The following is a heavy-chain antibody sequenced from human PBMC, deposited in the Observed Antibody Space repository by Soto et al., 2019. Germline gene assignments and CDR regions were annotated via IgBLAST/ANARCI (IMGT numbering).Heavy chain of an antibody. CDR2: IWYDGSNK. J-gene: IGHJ6*03. V-gene: IGHV3-33*01. CDR3: ASDTRDDLTTVTTGLYYYYYMDV. D-gene: IGHD4-17*01. Sequence: GGSLRLSCAASGFTFSSYGMHWVRQAPGKGLEWVAVIWYDGSNKYYADSVKGRFTISRDNSKNTLYLQMNSLRAEDTAVYYCASDTRDDLTTVTTGLYYYYYMDVWGKGTTVTVSS. CDR1: GFTFSSYG.